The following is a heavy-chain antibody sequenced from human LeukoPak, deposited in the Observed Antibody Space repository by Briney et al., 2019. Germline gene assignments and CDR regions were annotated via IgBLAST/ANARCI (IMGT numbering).Heavy chain of an antibody. CDR3: ARGVLGYCSSTSCQYFDY. CDR2: IYYSGST. D-gene: IGHD2-2*01. J-gene: IGHJ4*02. CDR1: GGSISSSSYY. V-gene: IGHV4-39*07. Sequence: SETLSLTCTVSGGSISSSSYYWGWIRQPPGKGLEWIGSIYYSGSTYYNPSLKSRVTISVDTSKNQFSLKLSSVTAADTAVYYCARGVLGYCSSTSCQYFDYWGQGTLVTVSS.